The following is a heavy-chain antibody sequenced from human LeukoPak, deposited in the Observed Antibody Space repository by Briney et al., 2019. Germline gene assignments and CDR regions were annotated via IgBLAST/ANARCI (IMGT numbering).Heavy chain of an antibody. D-gene: IGHD5-12*01. J-gene: IGHJ4*02. V-gene: IGHV3-30-3*01. CDR2: ISYDGSNK. CDR1: GFTFSSYA. CDR3: ARGRWWLRAIDY. Sequence: GGSLRLSCAASGFTFSSYAMHWVRQAPGKGLEWVAVISYDGSNKYYADSVKGRFTISRDNSKNTLYLQMNSLRAEDTDVYYCARGRWWLRAIDYWGQGTLVTVSS.